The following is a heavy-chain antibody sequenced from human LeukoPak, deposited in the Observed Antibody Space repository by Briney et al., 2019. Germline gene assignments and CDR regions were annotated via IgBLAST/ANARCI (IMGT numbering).Heavy chain of an antibody. V-gene: IGHV3-23*01. CDR2: TSGSGGST. J-gene: IGHJ4*02. D-gene: IGHD3-3*01. CDR1: GFTFSSYA. CDR3: ATAPRFLEWLSPFDY. Sequence: PGGSLRLSCAASGFTFSSYAMSWVRQAPGKGLEWVSATSGSGGSTYYADSVKGRYTISRDNSKNTLYLQMNSLRAEDTAVYYCATAPRFLEWLSPFDYWGQGTLVTVSS.